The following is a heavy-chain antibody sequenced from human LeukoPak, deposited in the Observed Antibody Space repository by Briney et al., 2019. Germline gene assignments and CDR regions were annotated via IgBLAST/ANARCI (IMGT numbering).Heavy chain of an antibody. J-gene: IGHJ4*02. V-gene: IGHV5-10-1*01. D-gene: IGHD5-18*01. CDR3: ATDVDTAVVDY. CDR1: GYSFTSYW. Sequence: GESLKISCKGSGYSFTSYWITWVRQMPGKGLEWMGRVDPSDSYTNYSPSFQGHVTISADKSISTAYLQWSSLKASDTAMYYCATDVDTAVVDYWGQGTLVTVSS. CDR2: VDPSDSYT.